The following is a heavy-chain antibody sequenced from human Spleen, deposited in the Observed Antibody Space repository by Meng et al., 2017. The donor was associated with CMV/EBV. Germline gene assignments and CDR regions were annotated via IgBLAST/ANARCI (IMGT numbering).Heavy chain of an antibody. V-gene: IGHV3-11*04. D-gene: IGHD2-2*02. J-gene: IGHJ4*02. CDR2: ISSSGSTI. CDR1: GFTFSDYY. CDR3: ARGRIVVVPAAISPYFDY. Sequence: GGSLRLSCAASGFTFSDYYMSWIRQAPGKGLEWVSYISSSGSTIYYADSVKGRFTISRDHAKNSLYLQMNSLRAEDTAVYYCARGRIVVVPAAISPYFDYWGQGTLVTVSS.